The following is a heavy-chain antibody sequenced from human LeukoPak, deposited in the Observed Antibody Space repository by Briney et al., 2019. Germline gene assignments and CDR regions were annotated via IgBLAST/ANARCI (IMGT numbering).Heavy chain of an antibody. CDR1: GGSISSYY. Sequence: SETLSLTCTVSGGSISSYYWSWIRQPPGKGLEWIGHTYYSGSTNYNPSLKSRVTISVDTSKNQFSLKLSSVTAADTAVYYCARSQSVRGVIKVSRSKNGIGWFDYWGQGTLVTVSS. J-gene: IGHJ4*02. CDR2: TYYSGST. V-gene: IGHV4-59*01. CDR3: ARSQSVRGVIKVSRSKNGIGWFDY. D-gene: IGHD3-10*01.